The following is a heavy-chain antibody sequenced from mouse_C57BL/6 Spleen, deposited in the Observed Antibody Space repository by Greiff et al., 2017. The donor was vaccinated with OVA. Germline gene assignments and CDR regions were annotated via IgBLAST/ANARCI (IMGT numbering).Heavy chain of an antibody. D-gene: IGHD1-1*01. CDR3: ARGGYYGAARGYFDV. CDR1: GYTFTSYW. CDR2: IDPSDSYT. Sequence: QVQLQQPGAELVMPGASVKLSCKASGYTFTSYWMHWVKQRPGQGLEWIGEIDPSDSYTNYNQKFKGKSTLTVDKSSSTAYMQLSSLTSEDAAVYYCARGGYYGAARGYFDVWGTGTTVTVSS. V-gene: IGHV1-69*01. J-gene: IGHJ1*03.